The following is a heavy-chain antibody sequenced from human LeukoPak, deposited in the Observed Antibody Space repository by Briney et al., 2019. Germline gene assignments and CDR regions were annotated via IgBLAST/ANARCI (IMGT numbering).Heavy chain of an antibody. Sequence: GGSLRLSCAASGFTVSDNYMTWVRQAPGKGLEWVSSIYSAGATHYADSVKGRFTISRDNSKNTLYLQMNSLRAEDTAVYYCAKGGAVVVAEAIDYWGQGTLVTVSS. J-gene: IGHJ4*02. D-gene: IGHD2-15*01. V-gene: IGHV3-53*01. CDR2: IYSAGAT. CDR1: GFTVSDNY. CDR3: AKGGAVVVAEAIDY.